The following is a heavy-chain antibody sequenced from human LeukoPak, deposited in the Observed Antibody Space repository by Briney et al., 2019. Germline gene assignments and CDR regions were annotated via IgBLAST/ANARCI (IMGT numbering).Heavy chain of an antibody. J-gene: IGHJ6*03. D-gene: IGHD3-10*01. CDR3: ARGVGSYYMDV. CDR2: INHSGST. CDR1: GGSFSGYY. Sequence: SDTLSLTCAVYGGSFSGYYRSWIRQPPGKGLEWIGEINHSGSTNYNPSLKSRVTISVDTSKNQFSLKLSSVTAADTAVYYCARGVGSYYMDVWGKGTTVTVSS. V-gene: IGHV4-34*01.